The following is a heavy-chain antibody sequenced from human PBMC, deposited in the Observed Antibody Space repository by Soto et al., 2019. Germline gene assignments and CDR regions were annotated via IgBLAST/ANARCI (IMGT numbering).Heavy chain of an antibody. J-gene: IGHJ4*02. CDR2: ISGSGGGT. CDR3: AKFGMATTKRSPPYYIDY. D-gene: IGHD1-1*01. CDR1: GFTFSSYA. V-gene: IGHV3-23*01. Sequence: GGSLRLSCAASGFTFSSYAMSWVRQAPGKGLEWVSSISGSGGGTYYADSVKGRFTFSRDHSKNTLYLQMNSLRAEDTAVYYCAKFGMATTKRSPPYYIDYWGPGALVTVS.